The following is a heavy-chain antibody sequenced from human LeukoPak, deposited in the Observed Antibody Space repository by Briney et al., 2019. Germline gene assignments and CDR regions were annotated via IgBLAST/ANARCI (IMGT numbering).Heavy chain of an antibody. CDR2: IIPILGIA. Sequence: SVKVSCKASGGTFSSYAISWVRQAPGQGLEWMGRIIPILGIANYAQKFQGRVTITADKSTSTAYMELSSLRSEDAAVYYCARDKGGGSGVDYWGQGTLVTVSS. CDR1: GGTFSSYA. V-gene: IGHV1-69*04. J-gene: IGHJ4*02. D-gene: IGHD2-15*01. CDR3: ARDKGGGSGVDY.